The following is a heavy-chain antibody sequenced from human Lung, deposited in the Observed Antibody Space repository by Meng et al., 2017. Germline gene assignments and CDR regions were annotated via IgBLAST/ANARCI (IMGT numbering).Heavy chain of an antibody. CDR1: GYTFTSYY. Sequence: QVQLVQSGAELMRPGASVKVSCKASGYTFTSYYMHWVRQAPGQGLEWMGIINASGGTTTYAQKFQGRVTMTRDTSTSTVYMELSSLRSDDTAVYYCTREMWLLGATTNWFDPWGQGTLVTGSS. CDR2: INASGGTT. J-gene: IGHJ5*02. V-gene: IGHV1-46*01. D-gene: IGHD1-26*01. CDR3: TREMWLLGATTNWFDP.